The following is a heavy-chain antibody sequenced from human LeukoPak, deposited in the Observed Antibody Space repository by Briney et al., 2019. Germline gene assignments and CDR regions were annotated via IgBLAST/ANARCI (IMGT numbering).Heavy chain of an antibody. D-gene: IGHD2-2*01. CDR2: ISAYNGNT. Sequence: GASVKVSCKASGYTFTSYDISWVRQAPGQGLEWMGWISAYNGNTNYAQKLQGRATMTTDTSTSTAYMELRSLRSDDTAVYYCAKDIVVVHGGNAFDIWGQGTMVTVSS. CDR3: AKDIVVVHGGNAFDI. V-gene: IGHV1-18*01. J-gene: IGHJ3*02. CDR1: GYTFTSYD.